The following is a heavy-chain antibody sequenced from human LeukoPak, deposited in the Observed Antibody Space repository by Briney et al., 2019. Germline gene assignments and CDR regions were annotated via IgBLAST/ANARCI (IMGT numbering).Heavy chain of an antibody. CDR2: INEDGTTI. Sequence: GESLRLSCEASGFTFSGYLMSWVRQAPGGGLEWVADINEDGTTIYYVNSVKGRFTISRDNAKNSLTLQLNTLRAGDTAVYYCARWSYVSGTWFLDYWGQGTLVTVSS. CDR3: ARWSYVSGTWFLDY. CDR1: GFTFSGYL. J-gene: IGHJ4*02. V-gene: IGHV3-7*05. D-gene: IGHD3-10*01.